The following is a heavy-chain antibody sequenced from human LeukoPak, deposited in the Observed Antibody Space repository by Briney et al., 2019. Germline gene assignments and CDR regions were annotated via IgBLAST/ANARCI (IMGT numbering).Heavy chain of an antibody. CDR3: ARDEGGSGWSLYY. V-gene: IGHV3-30*04. Sequence: GGSLRLSYAASGFTFSSYAMHWVRQAPGKGLEWVAVITYDGSNKYYADSVKGRFTISRDNSKNTLYLQMNSLRAEDTAVYYCARDEGGSGWSLYYWGQGTLVTVSS. D-gene: IGHD6-19*01. CDR2: ITYDGSNK. CDR1: GFTFSSYA. J-gene: IGHJ4*02.